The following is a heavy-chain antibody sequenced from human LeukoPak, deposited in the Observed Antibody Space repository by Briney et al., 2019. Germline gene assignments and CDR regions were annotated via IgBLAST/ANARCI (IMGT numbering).Heavy chain of an antibody. V-gene: IGHV4-4*09. CDR2: IFTSGSP. CDR1: GGSIGGHY. Sequence: SETLSLTCSVSGGSIGGHYWNWIRQAPGKGLEWIGHIFTSGSPNYSPSLKSRVTISVDTSKNQFSLKLSSVTAADTAVYYCARHEKSSGWYYDYWGQGTLVTVSS. J-gene: IGHJ4*02. CDR3: ARHEKSSGWYYDY. D-gene: IGHD6-19*01.